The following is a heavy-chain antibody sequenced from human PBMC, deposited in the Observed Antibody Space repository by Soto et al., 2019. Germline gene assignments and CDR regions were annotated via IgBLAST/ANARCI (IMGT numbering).Heavy chain of an antibody. Sequence: QLQLQESGSGLVKPSQTLSLTCAVSGGSISSGGYSWSWIRQPPGKGLEWIGYIYHSGSTYYNPSLEIRVTISVDRSKNQFSLTLSSVTAADTAVYYCARVGYSGYDHYYFDYWGQGTLVTVSS. CDR2: IYHSGST. J-gene: IGHJ4*02. CDR3: ARVGYSGYDHYYFDY. V-gene: IGHV4-30-2*01. CDR1: GGSISSGGYS. D-gene: IGHD5-12*01.